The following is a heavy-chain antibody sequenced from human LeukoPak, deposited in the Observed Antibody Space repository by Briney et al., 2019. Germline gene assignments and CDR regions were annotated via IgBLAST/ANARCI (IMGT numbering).Heavy chain of an antibody. CDR2: ISSSSSYI. D-gene: IGHD6-13*01. CDR3: ARDLGIAAAGLDY. J-gene: IGHJ4*02. Sequence: PGGSLRLSCAASGFTFSSYAMSWVRQAPGKGLEWVSSISSSSSYIYYADSVKGRFTISRDNAKNSLYLQMNSLRAEDTAVYYCARDLGIAAAGLDYWGQGTLVTVSS. CDR1: GFTFSSYA. V-gene: IGHV3-21*01.